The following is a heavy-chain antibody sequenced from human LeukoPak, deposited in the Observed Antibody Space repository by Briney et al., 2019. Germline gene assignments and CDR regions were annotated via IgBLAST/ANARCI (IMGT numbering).Heavy chain of an antibody. CDR3: ARDYHYYDSSGYYPQPYFDY. Sequence: PGGSLRLSCAASGFTFRDYYMSGIRQAPGRGREGVSYISSRGSTIYYADSVKGRFTISRDNAKNSLYLQMNSLRAEDTAVYYCARDYHYYDSSGYYPQPYFDYWGQGTLVTVSS. D-gene: IGHD3-22*01. CDR1: GFTFRDYY. CDR2: ISSRGSTI. J-gene: IGHJ4*02. V-gene: IGHV3-11*04.